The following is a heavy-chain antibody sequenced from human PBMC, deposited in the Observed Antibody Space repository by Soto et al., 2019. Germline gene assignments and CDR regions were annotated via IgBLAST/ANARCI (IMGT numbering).Heavy chain of an antibody. D-gene: IGHD3-10*01. Sequence: EVQLVESGGGLAPPGGSLRLSCVASGFTFTTFWMSWVRQAPGKGLDWVANIRQDGGAQYYVDSVKGRFTISRDNAKNSVYLQMDSLRAEDTAVYYCVRGGHGSGSYLGSYWGQGSLVTVSS. V-gene: IGHV3-7*03. CDR1: GFTFTTFW. CDR3: VRGGHGSGSYLGSY. J-gene: IGHJ4*02. CDR2: IRQDGGAQ.